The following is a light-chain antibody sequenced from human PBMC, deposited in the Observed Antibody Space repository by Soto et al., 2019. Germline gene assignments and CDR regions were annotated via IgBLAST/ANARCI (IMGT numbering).Light chain of an antibody. CDR1: SCNIGSNT. V-gene: IGLV1-44*01. CDR3: AAWDDSLNGPNVV. Sequence: QSVLTQPPSASGTPGQRVTISCSGTSCNIGSNTVNWYQQLPGTAPKLLIYSNNQRPSGVPDRFSGSKSGTSASLASSGRHSEDEADYYCAAWDDSLNGPNVVFGGGTKLTVL. CDR2: SNN. J-gene: IGLJ2*01.